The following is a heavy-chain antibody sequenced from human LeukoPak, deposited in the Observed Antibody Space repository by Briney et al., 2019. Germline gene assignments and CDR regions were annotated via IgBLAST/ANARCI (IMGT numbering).Heavy chain of an antibody. CDR1: GGSISSGGYY. CDR3: ARERGYCSSTSCYTGSGNWFDP. CDR2: IYYRGST. V-gene: IGHV4-31*03. Sequence: SETLSLTCTVSGGSISSGGYYWSWIRQHPGKGLEWIGYIYYRGSTYYNPSLKSRVTISVDTSKNQFSLKLSSVTAADTAVYYCARERGYCSSTSCYTGSGNWFDPWGQGTLVTVSS. J-gene: IGHJ5*02. D-gene: IGHD2-2*02.